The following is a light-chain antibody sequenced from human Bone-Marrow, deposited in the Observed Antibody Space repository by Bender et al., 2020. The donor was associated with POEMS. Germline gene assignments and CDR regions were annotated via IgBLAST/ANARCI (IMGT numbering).Light chain of an antibody. J-gene: IGLJ3*02. CDR2: SSH. V-gene: IGLV1-44*01. Sequence: QSVLTQPPSASGTPGQRVTISCSGGSSNIGAHAVNWYQHLPGTAPKLLIYSSHRRPSEVPDRFSGSRSGTSASLAISGLQSESEANDCCAGWDDSRNGWVFGGGTKLTVL. CDR1: SSNIGAHA. CDR3: AGWDDSRNGWV.